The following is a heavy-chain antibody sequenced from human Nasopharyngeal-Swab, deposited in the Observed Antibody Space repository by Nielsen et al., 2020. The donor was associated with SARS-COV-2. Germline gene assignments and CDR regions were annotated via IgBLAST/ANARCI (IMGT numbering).Heavy chain of an antibody. J-gene: IGHJ4*02. V-gene: IGHV1-18*01. CDR1: GYTFTSYG. Sequence: ASVKVSCKASGYTFTSYGISWVRQAPGQGLEWMGWISAYNGNTNYAQKLQGRVTMTTDTSTSTAYMELRSLRSDDTAVYYCARYLLGYSSGWYYFDYWDQGTLVTVSS. CDR3: ARYLLGYSSGWYYFDY. D-gene: IGHD6-19*01. CDR2: ISAYNGNT.